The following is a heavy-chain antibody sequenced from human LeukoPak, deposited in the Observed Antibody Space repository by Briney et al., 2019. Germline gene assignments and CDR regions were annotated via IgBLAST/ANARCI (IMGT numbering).Heavy chain of an antibody. CDR3: ANSQKAAESPFDY. CDR1: GATFTTYA. D-gene: IGHD5-18*01. CDR2: IIPILDIA. Sequence: SVKVSCKASGATFTTYAFSWVRQAPGQGLECMGRIIPILDIAHYAQKFQGRVTITADKSTSTVYMELSSLRSEDTAVYYCANSQKAAESPFDYWGQGTLVTVSS. J-gene: IGHJ4*02. V-gene: IGHV1-69*04.